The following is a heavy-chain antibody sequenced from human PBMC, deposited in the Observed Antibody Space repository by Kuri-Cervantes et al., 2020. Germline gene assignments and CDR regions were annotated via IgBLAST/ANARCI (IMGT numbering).Heavy chain of an antibody. CDR3: ARDGGYDASDI. V-gene: IGHV3-9*01. D-gene: IGHD5-12*01. Sequence: GGSLRLSCAASGFTFDDYAMHWVRQAPGKGLEWVSGISWNSGSIGYADSVKGRFTISRDNAKNLLYLQMYSLRAEDTAVYYCARDGGYDASDIWGQGTMVTVSS. J-gene: IGHJ3*02. CDR1: GFTFDDYA. CDR2: ISWNSGSI.